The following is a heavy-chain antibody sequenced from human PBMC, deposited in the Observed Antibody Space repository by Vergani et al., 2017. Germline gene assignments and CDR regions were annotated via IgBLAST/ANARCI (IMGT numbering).Heavy chain of an antibody. CDR3: AKCCRGSSWYGGSGWGFDY. J-gene: IGHJ4*02. CDR1: GFTFSSYA. CDR2: ISGSGGST. Sequence: EVQLLESGGGLVQPGGSLRLSCAASGFTFSSYAMSWVRQAPGKGLEWVSAISGSGGSTYYADSVKGRFTISRDNSKNTLYLQMNSLRAEDTAVYYCAKCCRGSSWYGGSGWGFDYWGQGTLVTVSS. V-gene: IGHV3-23*01. D-gene: IGHD6-13*01.